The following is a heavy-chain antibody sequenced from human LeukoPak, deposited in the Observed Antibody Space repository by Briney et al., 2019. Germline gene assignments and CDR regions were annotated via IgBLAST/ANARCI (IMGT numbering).Heavy chain of an antibody. J-gene: IGHJ6*03. V-gene: IGHV3-21*01. CDR1: GFTFSSYS. CDR2: ISSSSSYI. Sequence: GGSLRLSCAASGFTFSSYSMNWVRQAPGKGLEWVSSISSSSSYIYYADSVKGRFTISRDNAKNSLYLQMNSLRDEDTAVYYCARRFSGDYGRDYYYYYMDVWGKGTTVTVSS. D-gene: IGHD4-17*01. CDR3: ARRFSGDYGRDYYYYYMDV.